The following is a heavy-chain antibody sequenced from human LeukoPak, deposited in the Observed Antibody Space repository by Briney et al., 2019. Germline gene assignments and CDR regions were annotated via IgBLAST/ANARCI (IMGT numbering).Heavy chain of an antibody. CDR2: MSQSGST. V-gene: IGHV4-31*03. Sequence: PSETLSLTCTVSGGSFSSGGYYWTWIRQPPGTGLEWIGYMSQSGSTYYNPSLKSRVTKSVDTSKSQFSLKLTSVTAADTAVYYCARDWSGPYYFDYWGQGTLVTVSS. D-gene: IGHD3-3*01. CDR1: GGSFSSGGYY. CDR3: ARDWSGPYYFDY. J-gene: IGHJ4*01.